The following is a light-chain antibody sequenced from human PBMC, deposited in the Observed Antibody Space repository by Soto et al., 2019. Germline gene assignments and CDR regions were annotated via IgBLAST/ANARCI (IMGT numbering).Light chain of an antibody. CDR3: QAWDSDTGV. Sequence: SYELTQPPSVSVSPGQTASITCSGDNLEDKYACWYQQKPGQSPVLVIYQDRKRPSGIPERFSGSNSGNTATLTISGTQAMDEADYYCQAWDSDTGVFGTGTKLTVL. CDR1: NLEDKY. CDR2: QDR. V-gene: IGLV3-1*01. J-gene: IGLJ1*01.